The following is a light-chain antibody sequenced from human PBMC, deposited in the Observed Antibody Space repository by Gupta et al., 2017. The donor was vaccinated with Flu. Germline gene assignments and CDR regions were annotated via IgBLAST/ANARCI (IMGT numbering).Light chain of an antibody. V-gene: IGLV6-57*04. Sequence: NFIVTQPHPGSASPGNTITHPCSRNSGSIASNYVQWYQRRPGGAPTVVRYENGRRPAGVPDRFSDSIAISSNSASLTISGLMPEDEADYYCQSFDSINQVFGGGTRLSVL. J-gene: IGLJ3*02. CDR3: QSFDSINQV. CDR1: SGSIASNY. CDR2: ENG.